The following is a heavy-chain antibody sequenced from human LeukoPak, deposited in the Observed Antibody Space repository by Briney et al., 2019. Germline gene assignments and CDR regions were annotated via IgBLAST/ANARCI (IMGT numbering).Heavy chain of an antibody. V-gene: IGHV4-61*08. CDR3: ARHYDSSGYSAFDI. CDR1: GGSVSSGGYY. D-gene: IGHD3-22*01. CDR2: IYYSGST. Sequence: PSETLYLTCTVSGGSVSSGGYYWSWIRQHPGKGLEWIGYIYYSGSTKYNPSLKSRVTIAVDTSKNQFSLKLSSVTAADTAVYYCARHYDSSGYSAFDIWGQGTMVTISS. J-gene: IGHJ3*02.